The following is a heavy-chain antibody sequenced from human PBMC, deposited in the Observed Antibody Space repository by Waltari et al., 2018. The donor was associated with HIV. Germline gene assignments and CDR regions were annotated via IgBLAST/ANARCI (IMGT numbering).Heavy chain of an antibody. CDR2: FYHGGTT. J-gene: IGHJ4*02. CDR1: GYSLSSGYY. Sequence: QLQETGPGLVKPSETLALICDVSGYSLSSGYYWGWIRQPPGKGLEWIGHFYHGGTTFYNPSLKSRVSIAVDTSKNQFSLSLTSVTAADAAVYYCASGLPYSSGGGGFDYWGRGNLVTVSS. CDR3: ASGLPYSSGGGGFDY. V-gene: IGHV4-38-2*01. D-gene: IGHD6-19*01.